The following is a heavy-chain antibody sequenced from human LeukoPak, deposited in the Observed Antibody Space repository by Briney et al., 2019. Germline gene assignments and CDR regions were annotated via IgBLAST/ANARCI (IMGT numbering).Heavy chain of an antibody. J-gene: IGHJ4*02. CDR2: MNPNSGNT. D-gene: IGHD1-26*01. V-gene: IGHV1-8*01. Sequence: ASVKVSFKASGYTFTSYDINWVRQATGQGLGWMGWMNPNSGNTGYAQKFQGRVTMTRNTSISTAYMELSSLRAEYTAVYYCARGLGSYYFDYWGQGTLVTVSS. CDR3: ARGLGSYYFDY. CDR1: GYTFTSYD.